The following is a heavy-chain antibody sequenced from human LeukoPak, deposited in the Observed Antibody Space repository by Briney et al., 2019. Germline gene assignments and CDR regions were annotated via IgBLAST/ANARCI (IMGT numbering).Heavy chain of an antibody. CDR2: IYYSGST. J-gene: IGHJ4*02. D-gene: IGHD4-23*01. CDR3: ARQGGYSYYFDY. V-gene: IGHV4-31*03. CDR1: GGSISSGGYY. Sequence: PSETLSLTCTVSGGSISSGGYYWSWIRQHPGKGLEWIGYIYYSGSTYYNPSLKSRVTISVDTSKNQFSLKLSSVTAADTAVYYCARQGGYSYYFDYWGQGTLVTVSS.